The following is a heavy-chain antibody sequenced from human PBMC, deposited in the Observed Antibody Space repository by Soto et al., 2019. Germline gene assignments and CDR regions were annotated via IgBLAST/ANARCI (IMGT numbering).Heavy chain of an antibody. V-gene: IGHV4-59*08. D-gene: IGHD4-17*01. CDR1: GGSISSYY. J-gene: IGHJ4*02. Sequence: SQTLSLTCTVSGGSISSYYWSWIRQPPGKGLEWIGYIYYSGSTNYNPSLKSRVTISVDTSKNQFSLKLSSVTAADTAMYYCARRGDGEIFDYWGQGTLVTVSS. CDR3: ARRGDGEIFDY. CDR2: IYYSGST.